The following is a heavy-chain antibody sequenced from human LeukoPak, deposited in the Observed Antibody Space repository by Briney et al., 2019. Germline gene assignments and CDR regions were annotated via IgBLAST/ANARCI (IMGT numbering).Heavy chain of an antibody. D-gene: IGHD3-10*01. V-gene: IGHV4-59*08. Sequence: PSETLSLTCTVSGGSISSYYWSWIRQPPGKGLEWIGYIYYSGSTNYNPSLKSRVTISVDTSKNQFSLKLSSVTAADTAVYYCARHKPGSYALDIWGQGTMVTVSS. CDR3: ARHKPGSYALDI. J-gene: IGHJ3*02. CDR1: GGSISSYY. CDR2: IYYSGST.